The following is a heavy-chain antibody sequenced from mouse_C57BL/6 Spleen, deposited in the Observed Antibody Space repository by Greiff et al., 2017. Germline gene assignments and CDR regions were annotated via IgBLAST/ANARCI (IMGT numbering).Heavy chain of an antibody. Sequence: QVQLQQPGAELVMPGASVKLSCKASGYTFTSYWMHWVKQRPGQGLEWIGEIDPSDSYTNYNQKFKGKSTLTVDKSSSTAYMQLRSLTSEDYAVYYWARPITTGVATTPTGDLDVWGTGTTVTVSS. J-gene: IGHJ1*03. D-gene: IGHD1-1*01. CDR1: GYTFTSYW. CDR3: ARPITTGVATTPTGDLDV. CDR2: IDPSDSYT. V-gene: IGHV1-69*01.